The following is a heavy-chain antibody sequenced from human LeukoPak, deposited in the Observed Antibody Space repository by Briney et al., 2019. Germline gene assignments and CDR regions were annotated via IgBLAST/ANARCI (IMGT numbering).Heavy chain of an antibody. V-gene: IGHV3-74*01. Sequence: GGSLRLSCAASGFTFSSYWMHWVRHAPGKGLVWVSHINSDGSSTNYADSVKGRFTISRDNAKNTVYLQMNRLRAEDTAVYYCATSRTFDYWGQGTLVTVSS. D-gene: IGHD2-8*01. CDR3: ATSRTFDY. CDR1: GFTFSSYW. CDR2: INSDGSST. J-gene: IGHJ4*02.